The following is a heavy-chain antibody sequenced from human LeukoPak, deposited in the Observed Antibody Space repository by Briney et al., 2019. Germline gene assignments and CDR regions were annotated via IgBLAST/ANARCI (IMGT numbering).Heavy chain of an antibody. J-gene: IGHJ4*02. Sequence: SETLSLTCSVDGGSFTGYSWTWIRQAPGKGLEWIGEINHRESSNYNPSLKRRVTLSIDTSKKQFSLHLTSLTAADTAVYYCARVTGYGGDSLRYWGQGTLVTISS. D-gene: IGHD4-23*01. CDR1: GGSFTGYS. CDR3: ARVTGYGGDSLRY. CDR2: INHRESS. V-gene: IGHV4-34*01.